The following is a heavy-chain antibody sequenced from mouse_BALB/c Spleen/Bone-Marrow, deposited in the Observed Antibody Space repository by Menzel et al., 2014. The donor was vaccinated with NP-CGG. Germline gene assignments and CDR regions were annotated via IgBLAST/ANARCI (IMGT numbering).Heavy chain of an antibody. V-gene: IGHV14-3*02. CDR1: GFNIKDTY. CDR3: ASYRYAWYFDV. CDR2: IDPANGNT. D-gene: IGHD2-14*01. J-gene: IGHJ1*01. Sequence: LAESGAELVKPGASVKLSCTASGFNIKDTYMHWVKQRPEQGLEWIGRIDPANGNTKYDPKFQGKATIKADTSSNIAYLQLSSLTSEDTAVYYCASYRYAWYFDVWGAGTTVTVSS.